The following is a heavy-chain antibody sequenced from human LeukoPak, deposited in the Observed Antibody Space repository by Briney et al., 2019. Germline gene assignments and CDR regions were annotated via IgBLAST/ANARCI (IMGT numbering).Heavy chain of an antibody. V-gene: IGHV3-23*01. Sequence: PGGSLRLSCAASGFTFSNYSMNWVRQAPGKGLEWVSTISGSGGITYYADSVKGRFTISRDNAKNTLYLQMNTLRADDTAVYYCARTLAAGSWYPPGYDTTGYYFDYWGQGTLVTVSS. D-gene: IGHD3-22*01. CDR2: ISGSGGIT. J-gene: IGHJ4*02. CDR1: GFTFSNYS. CDR3: ARTLAAGSWYPPGYDTTGYYFDY.